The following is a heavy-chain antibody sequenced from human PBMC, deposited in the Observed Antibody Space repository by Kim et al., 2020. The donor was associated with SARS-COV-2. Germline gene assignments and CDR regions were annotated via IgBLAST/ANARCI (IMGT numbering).Heavy chain of an antibody. CDR2: INHSGST. V-gene: IGHV4-34*01. CDR1: GGSFSGYY. Sequence: SETLSLTCAVYGGSFSGYYWSWIRQPPGKGLEWIGEINHSGSTNYNPSLKSRVTISVDTSKNQFSLKLSSVTAADTAVYYCARGLPHGDPTYFQHWGQGT. CDR3: ARGLPHGDPTYFQH. D-gene: IGHD4-17*01. J-gene: IGHJ1*01.